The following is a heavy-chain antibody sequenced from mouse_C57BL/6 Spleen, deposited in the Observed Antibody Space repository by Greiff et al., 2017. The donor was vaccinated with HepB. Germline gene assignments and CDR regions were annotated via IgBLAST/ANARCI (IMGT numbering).Heavy chain of an antibody. CDR2: INPSTGGT. V-gene: IGHV1-42*01. D-gene: IGHD2-4*01. CDR3: ATYYDYPYYFDY. Sequence: VQLQQSGPELVKPGASVKISCKASGYSFTGYYMNWVKQSPEKSLEWIGEINPSTGGTTYNQKFKAKATLTVDKSSSTAYMQLTSLTSDDSAVYYCATYYDYPYYFDYWGQGTTLTVSS. J-gene: IGHJ2*01. CDR1: GYSFTGYY.